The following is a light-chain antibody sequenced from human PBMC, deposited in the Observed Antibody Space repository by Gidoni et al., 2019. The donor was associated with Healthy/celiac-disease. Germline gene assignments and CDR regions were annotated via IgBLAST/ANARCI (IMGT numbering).Light chain of an antibody. CDR3: QQYNSWPPYT. CDR1: QSVSSN. CDR2: GAS. Sequence: ELVMPQSPATLSVSPGEKATLPCRASQSVSSNLAWYQQKPGQAPRLLSYGASTRATGIPARFSGSGSGTEFTLTISSLQSEDFAVYYCQQYNSWPPYTFGQGTKLEIK. J-gene: IGKJ2*01. V-gene: IGKV3-15*01.